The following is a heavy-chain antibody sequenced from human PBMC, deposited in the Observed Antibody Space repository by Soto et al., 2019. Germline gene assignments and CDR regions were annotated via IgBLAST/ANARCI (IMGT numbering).Heavy chain of an antibody. CDR1: GDSISSRSYY. J-gene: IGHJ4*02. CDR2: IYYSGST. D-gene: IGHD2-21*02. CDR3: ARQRTSVVTQAYCDV. V-gene: IGHV4-39*01. Sequence: SESLSRTCTVTGDSISSRSYYWGWIRQPPGKGLEWIGSIYYSGSTYNKPSLRSRVSMSIDTSKDQLSLKLQSVTAADTALYFCARQRTSVVTQAYCDVWGPGXRVTVSS.